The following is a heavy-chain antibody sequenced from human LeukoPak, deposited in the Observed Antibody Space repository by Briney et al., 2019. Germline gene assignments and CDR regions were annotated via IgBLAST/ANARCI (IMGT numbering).Heavy chain of an antibody. V-gene: IGHV3-30*18. J-gene: IGHJ4*02. CDR1: GGSIRSYY. Sequence: LSLTCTVSGGSIRSYYWSCIRQPPGKGLEWVAVISHDGNNEYYADSVKGRFTISRDNSKNTLYLQMNSLRADDTAVYYCAKAWADGYNNFDSWGQGTLVTVSS. CDR2: ISHDGNNE. CDR3: AKAWADGYNNFDS. D-gene: IGHD5-24*01.